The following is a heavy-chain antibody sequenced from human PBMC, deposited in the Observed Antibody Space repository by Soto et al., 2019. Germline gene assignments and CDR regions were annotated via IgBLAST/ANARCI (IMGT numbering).Heavy chain of an antibody. CDR3: ARAAETGGNWFDP. V-gene: IGHV4-59*01. Sequence: NPSETLSLTCTVSGGSIRGSYWTWIRQPPGKGLEWIGHMYFSGTTNFNPSLKSRITMSVDTSKNQFSLKLSSVTAADTAVYYCARAAETGGNWFDPWGQGTLVTVSS. CDR2: MYFSGTT. CDR1: GGSIRGSY. J-gene: IGHJ5*02. D-gene: IGHD1-1*01.